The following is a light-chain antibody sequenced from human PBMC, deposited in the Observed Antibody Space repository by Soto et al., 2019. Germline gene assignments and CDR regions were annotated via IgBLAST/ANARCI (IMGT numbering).Light chain of an antibody. J-gene: IGLJ2*01. CDR1: SSNIGAVYD. V-gene: IGLV1-40*01. CDR2: GNN. CDR3: QSYDNCLSGSVV. Sequence: QSVLTQPPSVSGAPGQRVTISCTGSSSNIGAVYDVHWYQQLPGTAPKLLIYGNNNRPSGVPDRFSGSRSGTSASLAITGLQPEDEGDYDCQSYDNCLSGSVVFGGGTKVTVL.